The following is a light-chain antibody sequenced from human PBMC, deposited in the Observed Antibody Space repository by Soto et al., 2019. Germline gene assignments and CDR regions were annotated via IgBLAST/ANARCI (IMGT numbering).Light chain of an antibody. CDR1: QSIRSW. CDR2: KVS. V-gene: IGKV1-5*03. Sequence: DIQMTQSPSALSASVGDSVTITCRASQSIRSWLAWYQQKPGKAPNLLIYKVSTLESGVPSRFSGSGSGTEFTLTISSLQPDDFATYYCQQYEIYSPEAFGQGTKVEIK. J-gene: IGKJ1*01. CDR3: QQYEIYSPEA.